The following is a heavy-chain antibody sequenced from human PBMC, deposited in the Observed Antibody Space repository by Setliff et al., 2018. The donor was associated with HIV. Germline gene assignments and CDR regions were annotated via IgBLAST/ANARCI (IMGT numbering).Heavy chain of an antibody. CDR3: ARGQWGGYFDD. Sequence: SETLSLTCTVSGGSISSGGYYWSWIRQHPGKGLEWIGYIYYSGSTYYNPSLKSRVTISVDTSKNQFSLKLSSVTAADTAVYYCARGQWGGYFDDWGEGTLVTVSS. J-gene: IGHJ4*02. V-gene: IGHV4-31*03. D-gene: IGHD6-19*01. CDR2: IYYSGST. CDR1: GGSISSGGYY.